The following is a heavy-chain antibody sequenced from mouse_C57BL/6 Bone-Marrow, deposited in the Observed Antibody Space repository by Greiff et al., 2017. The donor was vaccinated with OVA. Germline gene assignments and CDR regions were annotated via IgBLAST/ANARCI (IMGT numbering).Heavy chain of an antibody. V-gene: IGHV1-81*01. CDR2: IYPRSGNT. J-gene: IGHJ1*03. D-gene: IGHD1-1*01. CDR3: ARERGTTVVATGNFDV. CDR1: GYTFTSYG. Sequence: QVQLQQSGAELVRPGASVKLSCKASGYTFTSYGISWVKQRTGQGLEWIGEIYPRSGNTNYNEKFKGKATLTADKSSSTAYMELRSLTAEDSAVYFCARERGTTVVATGNFDVWGTGTTVTVSS.